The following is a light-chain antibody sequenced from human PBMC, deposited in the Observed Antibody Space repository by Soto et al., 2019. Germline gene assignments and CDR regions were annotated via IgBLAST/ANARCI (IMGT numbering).Light chain of an antibody. CDR1: SSNIGAGYD. Sequence: QSVLTQPPSVSGAPGQRVTISCTGSSSNIGAGYDVHWYQQLPGTAPKLIISEVSDRPSGVSDRFSGSKSGNTASLTISGLQVEDEADYYCCSYTTSNTYVFGTGTKVTV. V-gene: IGLV1-40*01. J-gene: IGLJ1*01. CDR3: CSYTTSNTYV. CDR2: EVS.